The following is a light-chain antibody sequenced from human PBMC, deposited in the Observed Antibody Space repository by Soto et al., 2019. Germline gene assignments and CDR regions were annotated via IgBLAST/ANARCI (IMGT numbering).Light chain of an antibody. Sequence: QSALTQPRSVSGSPGQSVTLSCTGTSSDVGGYHYVSWYQHHPGKAPKIIIYDVNKRPSGVPDRFSGSKSGNTASLTISGPQTEDEADYYCCSYAGSYTLVFGGGTQLTVL. V-gene: IGLV2-11*01. J-gene: IGLJ2*01. CDR1: SSDVGGYHY. CDR2: DVN. CDR3: CSYAGSYTLV.